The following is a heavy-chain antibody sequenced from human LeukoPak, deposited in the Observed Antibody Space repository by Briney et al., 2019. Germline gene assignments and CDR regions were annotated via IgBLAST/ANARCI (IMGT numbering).Heavy chain of an antibody. CDR3: ARGLRKSIAAAVVY. CDR1: GFTFRSYA. V-gene: IGHV3-30*04. Sequence: RGSLRLSCAACGFTFRSYAMHWVRQAPGKGLKWVAVISYDGSNKYYADSVKGRFTISRDNSKNTLYLQMNSLRAEDTAVYCCARGLRKSIAAAVVYWGQGTLVTVSS. J-gene: IGHJ4*02. D-gene: IGHD6-13*01. CDR2: ISYDGSNK.